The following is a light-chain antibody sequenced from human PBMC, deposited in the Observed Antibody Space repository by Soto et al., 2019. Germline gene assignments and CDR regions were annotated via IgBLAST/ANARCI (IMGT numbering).Light chain of an antibody. J-gene: IGLJ2*01. CDR1: SSDVVHYNY. Sequence: QSALTQPHSVSGSPGQSVTISCTASSSDVVHYNYVCWHQQHPGKAPKLIIYDVRKRPSGVPDRFSGSKSGYTASLTISGLQAEDEGDYYCCSYVVSSVIFGGGTKVTVL. CDR2: DVR. V-gene: IGLV2-11*01. CDR3: CSYVVSSVI.